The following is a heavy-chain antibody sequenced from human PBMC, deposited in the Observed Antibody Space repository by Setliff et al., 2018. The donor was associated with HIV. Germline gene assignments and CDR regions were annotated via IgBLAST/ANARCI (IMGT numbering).Heavy chain of an antibody. CDR3: ARDAKGGIDY. CDR1: GLTFSSYS. CDR2: ISPSSSTL. D-gene: IGHD3-16*01. V-gene: IGHV3-48*01. Sequence: PGGSLRLSCVASGLTFSSYSMNWVRQAPGKGLEWVSYISPSSSTLYYADSVKGRFTISRDNSKNTLYLQMNSLRVEDTATYYCARDAKGGIDYWGQGTLVTVSS. J-gene: IGHJ4*02.